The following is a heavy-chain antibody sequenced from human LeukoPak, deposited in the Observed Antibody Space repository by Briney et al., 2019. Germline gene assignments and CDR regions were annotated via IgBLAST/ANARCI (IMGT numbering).Heavy chain of an antibody. J-gene: IGHJ4*02. V-gene: IGHV4-34*01. Sequence: SETLSLTCAVYGGSFSGYYWSWIRQPPGKGLEWIGEINHSGSTNYSPSLKSRVTISVDTSKNQFSLKLSSVTAADTAVYYCARGQGVSSWYRYWGQGTLVTVSS. D-gene: IGHD6-13*01. CDR2: INHSGST. CDR1: GGSFSGYY. CDR3: ARGQGVSSWYRY.